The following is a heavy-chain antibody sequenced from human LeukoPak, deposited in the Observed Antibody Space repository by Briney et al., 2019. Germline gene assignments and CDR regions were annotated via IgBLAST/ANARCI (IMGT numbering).Heavy chain of an antibody. V-gene: IGHV3-48*01. CDR2: HSFSDTPI. CDR3: VRLLSSSGSNQIFQH. D-gene: IGHD6-19*01. CDR1: GFMISSKS. J-gene: IGHJ1*01. Sequence: PAGYLRLFWEAPGFMISSKSMNWARQDKGKGLDWISYHSFSDTPIVYADSVKGRFTISRDNAKNSLYLQMNSLRAEDTAVYYCVRLLSSSGSNQIFQHWGQGTLVIVSS.